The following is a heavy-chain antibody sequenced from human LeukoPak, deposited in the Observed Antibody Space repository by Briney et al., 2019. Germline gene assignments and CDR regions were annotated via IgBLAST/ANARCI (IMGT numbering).Heavy chain of an antibody. CDR3: AKGVYYYYGMDV. J-gene: IGHJ6*02. D-gene: IGHD3-3*01. Sequence: PGGSLRLSCAASGFTFYDYTMHWVRQAPGKGLEWVSLISWDGGSTYYADSVKGRFTISRDNSKNSLYLQMNSLRTEDTALYYCAKGVYYYYGMDVWGQGTTVTVSS. V-gene: IGHV3-43*01. CDR2: ISWDGGST. CDR1: GFTFYDYT.